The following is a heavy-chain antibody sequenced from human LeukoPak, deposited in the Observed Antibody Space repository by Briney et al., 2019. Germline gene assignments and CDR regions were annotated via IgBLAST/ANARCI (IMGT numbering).Heavy chain of an antibody. D-gene: IGHD2/OR15-2a*01. V-gene: IGHV3-23*01. CDR3: AKDRVFYESPRRLDY. Sequence: GGSPRLSCAASGFTFSSYAMSWVRQAPGKGLEWVSAISGSGGSTYYADSVKGRFTISRDNSKNTLYLQMNSLRAEDTAVYYCAKDRVFYESPRRLDYWGQGTLVTVSS. J-gene: IGHJ4*02. CDR2: ISGSGGST. CDR1: GFTFSSYA.